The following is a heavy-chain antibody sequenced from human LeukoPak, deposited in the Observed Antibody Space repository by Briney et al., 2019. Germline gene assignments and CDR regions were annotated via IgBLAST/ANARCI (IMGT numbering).Heavy chain of an antibody. J-gene: IGHJ4*02. CDR1: GYTFTGYY. D-gene: IGHD3-10*01. Sequence: ASVKVSCKASGYTFTGYYMHWVRQAPGQGLEWMGWINPNSGGTNYAQKFQGWVTMTRDASISTAYMELSRLRSDDTAVYYCARDLKRFGESPIGYWGQGTLVTVSS. CDR3: ARDLKRFGESPIGY. CDR2: INPNSGGT. V-gene: IGHV1-2*04.